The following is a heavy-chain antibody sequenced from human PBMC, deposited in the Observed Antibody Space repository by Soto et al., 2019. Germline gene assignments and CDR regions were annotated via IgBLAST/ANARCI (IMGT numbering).Heavy chain of an antibody. Sequence: GGSLRLSCAASGFTFSSYSMNWVRQAPGKGLEWVSSISSSSSYIYYADSVKGRFTISRDNAKNSLYLQMNSLRAEDTAVYYCARAEGGYSQLAYWGQGTLVTVSS. J-gene: IGHJ4*02. CDR3: ARAEGGYSQLAY. CDR1: GFTFSSYS. V-gene: IGHV3-21*01. D-gene: IGHD5-18*01. CDR2: ISSSSSYI.